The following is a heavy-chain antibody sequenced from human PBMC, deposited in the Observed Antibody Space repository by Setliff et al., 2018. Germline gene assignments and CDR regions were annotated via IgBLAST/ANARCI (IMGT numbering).Heavy chain of an antibody. CDR1: GGSFSGYY. V-gene: IGHV4-34*01. Sequence: SETLSLTCAVYGGSFSGYYWSWIRQPPGKGLEWIGEIYHSGRTNYNPSLKSRVTISVETSKNQFSLKLGSVTAADTAVYYCARGPSKPYYGSGSYYKYFDYWGQGTLVTVSS. CDR3: ARGPSKPYYGSGSYYKYFDY. CDR2: IYHSGRT. D-gene: IGHD3-10*01. J-gene: IGHJ4*02.